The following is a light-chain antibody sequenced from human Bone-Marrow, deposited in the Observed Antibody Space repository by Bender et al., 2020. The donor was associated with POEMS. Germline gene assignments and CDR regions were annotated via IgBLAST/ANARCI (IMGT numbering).Light chain of an antibody. V-gene: IGLV2-14*01. Sequence: QSALTQPASVSGSPGQSITISCTGTNSDVGDYDYVSWYQQHPGTAPKLIIYNSDQRPSGVPDRFSGSMSGTSASLAISGLHSEDEADYYCVAWDDTLNGWVFGGGTKLTVL. CDR3: VAWDDTLNGWV. J-gene: IGLJ2*01. CDR1: NSDVGDYDY. CDR2: NSD.